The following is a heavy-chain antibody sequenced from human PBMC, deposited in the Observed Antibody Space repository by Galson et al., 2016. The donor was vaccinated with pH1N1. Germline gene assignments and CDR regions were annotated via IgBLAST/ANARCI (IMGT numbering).Heavy chain of an antibody. CDR1: GYIFTRDY. J-gene: IGHJ4*02. CDR3: IRDLGRLRDF. Sequence: SVKVSCKASGYIFTRDYFHWVRQAPGQGLEWMGVIDPSNGGTTFAQTFQGLVTMTRDTSTSTVYMEVSGLNSDDTAVYYCIRDLGRLRDFWGQGTLVTVSS. D-gene: IGHD7-27*01. V-gene: IGHV1-46*03. CDR2: IDPSNGGT.